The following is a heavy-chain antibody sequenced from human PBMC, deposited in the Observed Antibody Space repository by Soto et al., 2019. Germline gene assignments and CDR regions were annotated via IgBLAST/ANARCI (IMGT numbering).Heavy chain of an antibody. J-gene: IGHJ4*02. CDR3: AKGGWFAFDY. CDR2: IIGGSDST. D-gene: IGHD3-10*01. V-gene: IGHV3-23*01. CDR1: GFTVSSSA. Sequence: EVQLLESGGGLIQPGWALRLSCAASGFTVSSSAMSWGLQAPGKGLEWVSTIIGGSDSTYYSDPVRGRFTTSRDNSKITLYLQMNSLRAEDTAVYYCAKGGWFAFDYWGRGTLVTVSS.